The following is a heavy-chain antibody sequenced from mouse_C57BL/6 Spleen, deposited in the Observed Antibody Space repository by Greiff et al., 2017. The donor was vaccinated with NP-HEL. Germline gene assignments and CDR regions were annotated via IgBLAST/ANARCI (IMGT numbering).Heavy chain of an antibody. V-gene: IGHV1-64*01. CDR2: IHPNSGST. J-gene: IGHJ4*01. D-gene: IGHD2-1*01. Sequence: QVHVKQPGAELVKPGASVKLSCKASGYTFTSYWMHWVKQRPGQGLEWIGMIHPNSGSTNYNEKFKSKATLTVDKSSSTAYMQLSSLTSEDSAVYYCARVGIYYGIYDAMDYWGQGTSVTVSS. CDR3: ARVGIYYGIYDAMDY. CDR1: GYTFTSYW.